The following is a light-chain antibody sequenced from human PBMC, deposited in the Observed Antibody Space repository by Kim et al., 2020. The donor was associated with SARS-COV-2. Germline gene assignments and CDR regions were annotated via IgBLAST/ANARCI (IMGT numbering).Light chain of an antibody. CDR2: DVS. CDR1: SSDVGGYNY. J-gene: IGLJ2*01. CDR3: SSYASSSTL. Sequence: QSALTQPASVSGSPGQSITISCTGTSSDVGGYNYVSWYQQHPGKAPKLMIYDVSNRPSGVSNLFSGSKSGNTASLTISGLQAEDEADYYCSSYASSSTLFGGGTQLTVL. V-gene: IGLV2-14*03.